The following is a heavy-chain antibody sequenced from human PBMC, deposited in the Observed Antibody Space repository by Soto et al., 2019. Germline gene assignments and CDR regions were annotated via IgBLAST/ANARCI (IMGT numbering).Heavy chain of an antibody. CDR1: GFTFSSYG. CDR3: AKETGYRNKSYYCYGMGV. CDR2: ISYDGSNK. Sequence: QVQLVESGGGVVQPGRSLRLSCAASGFTFSSYGMHWVRQAPGKGLEWVAVISYDGSNKYYADSVKGRFTISRDNSKNTLYLEMNSLQAEDTAVYYCAKETGYRNKSYYCYGMGVWGQGTTVTVSS. V-gene: IGHV3-30*18. D-gene: IGHD5-18*01. J-gene: IGHJ6*02.